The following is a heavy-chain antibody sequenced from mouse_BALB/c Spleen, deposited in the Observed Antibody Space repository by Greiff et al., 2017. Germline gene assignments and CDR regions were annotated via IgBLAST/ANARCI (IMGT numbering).Heavy chain of an antibody. Sequence: EVHLVESGGGLVKPGGSLKLSCAASGFTFSSYAMSWVRQTPEKRLEWVATISSGGSYTYYPDSVKGRFTISRDNAKNTLYLQMSSLRSEDTAMYYCASADSSGYWGQGTSVTVSS. CDR3: ASADSSGY. CDR1: GFTFSSYA. J-gene: IGHJ4*01. CDR2: ISSGGSYT. D-gene: IGHD3-2*01. V-gene: IGHV5-9-3*01.